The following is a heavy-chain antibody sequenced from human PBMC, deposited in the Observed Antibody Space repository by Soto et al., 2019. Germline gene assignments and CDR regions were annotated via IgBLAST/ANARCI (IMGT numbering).Heavy chain of an antibody. CDR2: IYYSGST. CDR3: AAGYTNDWYYFDY. CDR1: GVSITSYY. Sequence: QVQLQESGPGLVKPSETLSLTCSVSGVSITSYYWSWIRQPPGKGLEWIGYIYYSGSTSYNPSLKSRVTMSVATSNISFSLKLSSVTAADTAVYYCAAGYTNDWYYFDYWGQGTLVTVS. V-gene: IGHV4-59*01. J-gene: IGHJ4*02. D-gene: IGHD6-19*01.